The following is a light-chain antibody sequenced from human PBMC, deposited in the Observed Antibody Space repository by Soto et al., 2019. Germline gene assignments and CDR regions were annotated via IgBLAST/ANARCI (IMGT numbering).Light chain of an antibody. V-gene: IGKV2-28*01. CDR3: MQALTAPPT. CDR2: MGS. CDR1: QSLLHKNGNNY. Sequence: DIVMTQSPLSLPVTPGEAASISCRSSQSLLHKNGNNYFNWYLQKPGQSPQVLIYMGSNRASGVPDRFSGSGSGTYFTLKISRVEAEDAGVYYCMQALTAPPTFGQGTKVDI. J-gene: IGKJ1*01.